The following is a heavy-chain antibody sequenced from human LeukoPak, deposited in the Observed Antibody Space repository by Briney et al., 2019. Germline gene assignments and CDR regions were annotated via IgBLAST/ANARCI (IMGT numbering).Heavy chain of an antibody. J-gene: IGHJ3*02. CDR2: INPNSGGT. D-gene: IGHD6-13*01. CDR1: GYTFTGYY. Sequence: ASVKVSCKASGYTFTGYYMHWVRQAPGQGLEWMGRINPNSGGTNYAQKFQGRVTKTRDTSISTAYMELSRLRSDDTAVYYCARDGVSSSWMLDAFDIWGQGTMVTVSS. CDR3: ARDGVSSSWMLDAFDI. V-gene: IGHV1-2*06.